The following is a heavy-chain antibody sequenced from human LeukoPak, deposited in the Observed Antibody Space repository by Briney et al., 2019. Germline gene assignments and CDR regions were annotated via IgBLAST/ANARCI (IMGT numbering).Heavy chain of an antibody. CDR3: AQRTDGGTYSEG. V-gene: IGHV1-2*02. J-gene: IGHJ4*02. CDR1: GYTFTGYF. Sequence: ASVRVSCKTSGYTFTGYFMHWVRQAPGQGLEWMGWMNPNSGGTNYAQKFQGRVTMTRDTSISTAYMELTDLTSDDTAVYYCAQRTDGGTYSEGWGQGTLVTVSS. CDR2: MNPNSGGT. D-gene: IGHD1-26*01.